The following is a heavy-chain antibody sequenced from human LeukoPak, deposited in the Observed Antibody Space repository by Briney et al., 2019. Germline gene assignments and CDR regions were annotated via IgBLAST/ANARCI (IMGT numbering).Heavy chain of an antibody. V-gene: IGHV4-59*12. Sequence: SETLSLTCTVSGGSISSYYWSWIRQPPGKGLEWIGYIYYSGSTNYNPSLKSRVTISVDTSKNQFSLKLSSVTAADTAVYYCARDRREGFGELPFDYWGQGTLVTVSS. CDR1: GGSISSYY. D-gene: IGHD3-10*01. CDR3: ARDRREGFGELPFDY. CDR2: IYYSGST. J-gene: IGHJ4*02.